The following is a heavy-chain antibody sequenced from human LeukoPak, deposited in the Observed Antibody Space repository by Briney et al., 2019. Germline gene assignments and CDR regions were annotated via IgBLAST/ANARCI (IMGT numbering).Heavy chain of an antibody. CDR3: TRVGVVSATSFDY. D-gene: IGHD2-15*01. CDR2: INPNSGGT. V-gene: IGHV1-2*02. CDR1: GYTFTGYY. Sequence: ASVKVSCKASGYTFTGYYMHWVRPAPGQGLEWMGWINPNSGGTNYAQRFQGRVTMTRDTSTSTAYMELSRLRSDDTAVYYCTRVGVVSATSFDYWGQGTLVTVSS. J-gene: IGHJ4*02.